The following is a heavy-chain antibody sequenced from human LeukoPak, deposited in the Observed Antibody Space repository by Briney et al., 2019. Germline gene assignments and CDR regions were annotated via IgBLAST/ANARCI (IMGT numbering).Heavy chain of an antibody. V-gene: IGHV3-30-3*01. CDR3: AREIVVVPAASRTHYYYYGMDV. Sequence: PGRSLRLSCAASGFTFSSYAMHWVRQAPGKGLEWVAVISYDGSNKYYADSVKGRFTISRDNSKNTLYLQMNSLRAEDTAVYYCAREIVVVPAASRTHYYYYGMDVWGQGTTVTVSS. J-gene: IGHJ6*02. CDR2: ISYDGSNK. CDR1: GFTFSSYA. D-gene: IGHD2-2*01.